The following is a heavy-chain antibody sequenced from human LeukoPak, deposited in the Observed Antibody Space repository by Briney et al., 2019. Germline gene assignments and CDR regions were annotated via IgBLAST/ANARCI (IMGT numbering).Heavy chain of an antibody. J-gene: IGHJ4*02. D-gene: IGHD3-10*01. CDR3: ARDQSMVRGVIGY. CDR1: GGSISSYY. Sequence: SETLSLTCTVSGGSISSYYWSWIRQPPGKGLEWIGYIYYSGSTNYNPSLKSRVTISVDTSKNQFSLKLSSVTAADTAVYYCARDQSMVRGVIGYWGQGTLVTVSS. V-gene: IGHV4-59*12. CDR2: IYYSGST.